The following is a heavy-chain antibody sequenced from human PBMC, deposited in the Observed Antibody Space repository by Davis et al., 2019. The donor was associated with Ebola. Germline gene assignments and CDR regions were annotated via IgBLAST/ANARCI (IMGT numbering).Heavy chain of an antibody. Sequence: ESLKISCAASGFSFSYYAMNWVRQAPGKGLDWVSFISSSSSYIYYADSVKGRFTISRDNDKNSLYLQMNSLRAEDTAVYYCARLEDSGWTHDYWGQGTLVTVSS. CDR3: ARLEDSGWTHDY. D-gene: IGHD6-19*01. CDR1: GFSFSYYA. V-gene: IGHV3-21*01. CDR2: ISSSSSYI. J-gene: IGHJ4*02.